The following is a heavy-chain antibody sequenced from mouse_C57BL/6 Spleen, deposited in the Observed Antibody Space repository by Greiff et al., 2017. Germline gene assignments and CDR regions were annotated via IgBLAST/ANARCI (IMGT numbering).Heavy chain of an antibody. CDR3: ARDYYGSSLAY. D-gene: IGHD1-1*01. Sequence: EVQLQESGPGLVKPSQSLSLTCSVTGYSITSGYYWNWIRQFPGNKLEWMGYISYDGSNKYNPSLKNRISITRDTSKNQFFLKLNSVTTKDTATYYCARDYYGSSLAYWGQGTLVTVSA. CDR1: GYSITSGYY. J-gene: IGHJ3*01. V-gene: IGHV3-6*01. CDR2: ISYDGSN.